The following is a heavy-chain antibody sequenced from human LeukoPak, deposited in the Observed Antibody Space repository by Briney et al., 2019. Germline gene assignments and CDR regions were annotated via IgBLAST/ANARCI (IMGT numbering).Heavy chain of an antibody. Sequence: GGSLRLSCAASGFTFSDYYMSWIRQAPGKGLEWVSYISSSGSTIYYADSVKGRFTISRDNAKNSLYLQMNSLRAEDTAVYYCAREWGGFHYYGSGSYYFDYWGQGTLVTVSS. CDR1: GFTFSDYY. D-gene: IGHD3-10*01. CDR3: AREWGGFHYYGSGSYYFDY. J-gene: IGHJ4*02. V-gene: IGHV3-11*01. CDR2: ISSSGSTI.